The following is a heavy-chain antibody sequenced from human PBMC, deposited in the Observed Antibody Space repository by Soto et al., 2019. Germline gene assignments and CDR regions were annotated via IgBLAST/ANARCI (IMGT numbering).Heavy chain of an antibody. CDR1: GFTFSSYA. CDR3: AKHGYYYGSGSYYTRSPEPIDY. J-gene: IGHJ4*02. Sequence: EVQLLESGGGLVQPGGSLRLSCAASGFTFSSYAMSWVRQAPGKGLEWVSAISGSGGSTYYADSVKGRFTISRDNSKNTLYLQMNSLRAEDTAVYYCAKHGYYYGSGSYYTRSPEPIDYWGQGTLVTVSS. D-gene: IGHD3-10*01. V-gene: IGHV3-23*01. CDR2: ISGSGGST.